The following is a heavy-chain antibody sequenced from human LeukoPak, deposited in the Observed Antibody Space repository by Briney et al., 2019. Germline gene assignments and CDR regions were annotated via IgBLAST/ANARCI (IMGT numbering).Heavy chain of an antibody. CDR3: ARDISGYDFPDAFDI. CDR2: IYYSGST. J-gene: IGHJ3*02. Sequence: PSETLSLTCTVSGGSISSYYWSWIRQPPGKGLEWIGYIYYSGSTNYNPSLKSRVTISVDTSKNQFSLKLSSVTAADTAVYYCARDISGYDFPDAFDIWGQGTMVTVSS. V-gene: IGHV4-59*12. D-gene: IGHD5-12*01. CDR1: GGSISSYY.